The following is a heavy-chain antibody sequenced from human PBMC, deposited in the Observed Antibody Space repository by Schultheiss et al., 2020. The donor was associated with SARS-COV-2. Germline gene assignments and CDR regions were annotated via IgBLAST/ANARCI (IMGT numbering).Heavy chain of an antibody. Sequence: GGSLRLSCAASGFTFSSYWMHWVRQAPGKGLVWVSRINSDGSSTSYADSVKGRFTISRDNAKNTLYLQMNSLRAEDTAVYYCARVRKYCSSTSCYGYGMDVWGQGTTVTVSS. CDR1: GFTFSSYW. CDR3: ARVRKYCSSTSCYGYGMDV. J-gene: IGHJ6*02. CDR2: INSDGSST. V-gene: IGHV3-74*01. D-gene: IGHD2-2*01.